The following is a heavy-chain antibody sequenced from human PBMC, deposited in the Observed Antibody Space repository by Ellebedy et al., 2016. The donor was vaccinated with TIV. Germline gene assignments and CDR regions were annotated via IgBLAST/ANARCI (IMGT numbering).Heavy chain of an antibody. V-gene: IGHV1-8*01. J-gene: IGHJ5*02. CDR3: ARGGGYYYGSGSYGWFDP. Sequence: ASVKVSCXASGYTFTSYDINWVRQATGQGLEWMGWMNPNSGNTGYAQKFQGRVTMTRNTSISTAYMELSSLRSEDTAVYYCARGGGYYYGSGSYGWFDPWGQGTLVTVSS. CDR1: GYTFTSYD. CDR2: MNPNSGNT. D-gene: IGHD3-10*01.